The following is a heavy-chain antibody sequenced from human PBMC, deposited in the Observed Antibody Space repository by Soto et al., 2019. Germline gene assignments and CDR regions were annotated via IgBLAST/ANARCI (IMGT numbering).Heavy chain of an antibody. Sequence: EVQLLESGGGWVQPGGSLRLSCAASGFKFSSYDMNWVRQAPGKGLEWVSGISGSGGTTYYADSVKGRFTISRDNPKNTLYLQMNTLRAEDTDVYYCAKARTAYYYYGMDVWGQGTTVSVSS. V-gene: IGHV3-23*01. J-gene: IGHJ6*02. D-gene: IGHD2-2*01. CDR2: ISGSGGTT. CDR1: GFKFSSYD. CDR3: AKARTAYYYYGMDV.